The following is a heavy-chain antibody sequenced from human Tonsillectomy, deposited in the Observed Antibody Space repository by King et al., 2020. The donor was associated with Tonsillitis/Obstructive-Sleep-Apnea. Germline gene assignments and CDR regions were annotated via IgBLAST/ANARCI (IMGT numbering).Heavy chain of an antibody. Sequence: VQLQQWGAGLLKPSETLSLTCAVYGGSFSSHYWSWIRQPPGKGLEWVGEISHSGSTNYNPSLKSRVTISVDTSKNQFSLQLSSVTAADTAVYYCARASCTAVAGGYYYYMDVWGKGTPVTVSS. CDR2: ISHSGST. CDR3: ARASCTAVAGGYYYYMDV. D-gene: IGHD6-19*01. CDR1: GGSFSSHY. V-gene: IGHV4-34*01. J-gene: IGHJ6*03.